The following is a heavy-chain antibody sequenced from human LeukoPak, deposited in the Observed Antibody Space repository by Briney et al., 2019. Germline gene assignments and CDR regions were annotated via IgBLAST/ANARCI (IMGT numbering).Heavy chain of an antibody. CDR1: GFTVSSNY. CDR2: INHSGST. Sequence: GSLRLSCAASGFTVSSNYMSWIRQPPGKGLEWIGEINHSGSTNYNPSLKSRVTISVDTSKNQFSLKLSSVTAADTAVYYCARYPVGAAAGTDYWGQGTLVTVSS. CDR3: ARYPVGAAAGTDY. V-gene: IGHV4-34*01. D-gene: IGHD6-13*01. J-gene: IGHJ4*02.